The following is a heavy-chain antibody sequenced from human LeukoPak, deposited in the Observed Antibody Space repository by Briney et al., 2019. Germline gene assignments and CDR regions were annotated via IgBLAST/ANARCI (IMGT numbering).Heavy chain of an antibody. CDR2: ISNDGSNG. Sequence: PGGSLRLSCAVSGLSFRSYAMHWVRQAPGKGLEWVAVISNDGSNGYYADSVRGRFTISRDNSKNTLYLQMNSLRAEDTAVYYCAKSDYDILTGYYWGQGTLVTVSS. CDR3: AKSDYDILTGYY. J-gene: IGHJ4*02. D-gene: IGHD3-9*01. V-gene: IGHV3-30*18. CDR1: GLSFRSYA.